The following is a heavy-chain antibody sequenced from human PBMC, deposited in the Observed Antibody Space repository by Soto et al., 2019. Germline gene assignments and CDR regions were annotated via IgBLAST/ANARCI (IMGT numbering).Heavy chain of an antibody. V-gene: IGHV3-30-3*01. CDR2: ISYDGSNK. Sequence: PGGSLRLSCAASGFTFSSYAMHWVRQAPGKGLGWVAVISYDGSNKYYADSVKGRFTISRDNSKNTLYLQMNSLRAEDTAVYYCARESASYYYDSSGYFPGKGIDYWGQGTLVTVSS. J-gene: IGHJ4*02. D-gene: IGHD3-22*01. CDR3: ARESASYYYDSSGYFPGKGIDY. CDR1: GFTFSSYA.